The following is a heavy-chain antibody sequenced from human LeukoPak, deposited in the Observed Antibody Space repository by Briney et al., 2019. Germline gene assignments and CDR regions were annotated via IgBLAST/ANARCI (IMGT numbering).Heavy chain of an antibody. V-gene: IGHV1-2*02. CDR1: GYTFTGYY. CDR2: INPNSGGT. CDR3: ARERRYLDLDYYYYYMDV. Sequence: VASVKVSCKASGYTFTGYYMHWVRQAPGQGLEWMGWINPNSGGTNYAQKFQGRVTMTRDTSISTAYMELSRLRSDDTAVYYCARERRYLDLDYYYYYMDVWGKGTTVTVSS. J-gene: IGHJ6*03. D-gene: IGHD3-9*01.